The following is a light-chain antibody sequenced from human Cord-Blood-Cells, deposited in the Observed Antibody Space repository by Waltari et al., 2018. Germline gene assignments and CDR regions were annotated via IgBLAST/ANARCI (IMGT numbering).Light chain of an antibody. CDR1: SSDVGGYNY. Sequence: QSALTQPRSVSGSPGQSVTISCPGTSSDVGGYNYVPWYQQHPGKAPKLQLAAVSKRPSGVPDRFSGSKSGNTASLTISGLQAEDEADYYCCSYAGSYTFVFGGGTKLTVL. V-gene: IGLV2-11*01. CDR3: CSYAGSYTFV. CDR2: AVS. J-gene: IGLJ2*01.